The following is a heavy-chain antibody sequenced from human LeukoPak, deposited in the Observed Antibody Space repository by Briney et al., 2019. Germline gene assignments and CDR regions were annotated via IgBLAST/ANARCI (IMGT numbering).Heavy chain of an antibody. V-gene: IGHV3-7*04. Sequence: GGSLRLSCATSGLTFSCYGMSWFSQAPGKGLEWVANIKQDGSEIYYVDSVKGRFTISRDNAKNSLFLQMNSLRAEDTALYYYSRGRTGIWSGRDYWGQGTLVTVSS. CDR2: IKQDGSEI. J-gene: IGHJ4*02. CDR1: GLTFSCYG. CDR3: SRGRTGIWSGRDY. D-gene: IGHD3-3*01.